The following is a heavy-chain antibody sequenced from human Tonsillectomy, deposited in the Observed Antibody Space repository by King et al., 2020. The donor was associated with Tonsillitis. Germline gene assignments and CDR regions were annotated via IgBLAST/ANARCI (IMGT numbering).Heavy chain of an antibody. D-gene: IGHD3-10*01. CDR1: GSTFSTYG. CDR2: RSFDGSDK. J-gene: IGHJ6*01. CDR3: ANVRDMVRGVINTSNNYYYDMDV. Sequence: VQLVESGGGVVQPGRSLRLSCTASGSTFSTYGMHWVRQAPGRGLEWVAVRSFDGSDKYYADSVKGRFTISRDNSKNTLYLQMKSLSAEDTAVYYCANVRDMVRGVINTSNNYYYDMDVWGQGTTVTVSS. V-gene: IGHV3-30*18.